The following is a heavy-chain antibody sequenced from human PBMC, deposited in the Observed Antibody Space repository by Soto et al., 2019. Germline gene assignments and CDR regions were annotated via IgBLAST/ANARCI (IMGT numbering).Heavy chain of an antibody. D-gene: IGHD2-15*01. CDR3: AHMRAAKFDY. CDR2: IYWDDDQ. V-gene: IGHV2-5*02. J-gene: IGHJ4*02. CDR1: GVSLSTGGVG. Sequence: QITLKESGPTLVKPTQTLTLTCNVSGVSLSTGGVGVGWIRQPPGKALEWLALIYWDDDQRSRPSLKSRLTITNDTSKNQLFLTMTNMAPDDTATYYCAHMRAAKFDYWGQGTLVTVSS.